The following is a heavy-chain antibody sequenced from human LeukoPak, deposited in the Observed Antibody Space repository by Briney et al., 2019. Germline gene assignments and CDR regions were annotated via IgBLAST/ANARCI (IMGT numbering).Heavy chain of an antibody. V-gene: IGHV3-11*01. Sequence: PGGSLRLSCAASGFIFSDYDMSWIRQAPGKGLEWVSYISSSGSTMYYTDSVKGRFTISRDNAKDSLYLQMNSLRAEDTDVYYCAREDDIVVVTAAMSRSRWFDPWGQGTLVTVSS. D-gene: IGHD2-2*01. J-gene: IGHJ5*02. CDR1: GFIFSDYD. CDR2: ISSSGSTM. CDR3: AREDDIVVVTAAMSRSRWFDP.